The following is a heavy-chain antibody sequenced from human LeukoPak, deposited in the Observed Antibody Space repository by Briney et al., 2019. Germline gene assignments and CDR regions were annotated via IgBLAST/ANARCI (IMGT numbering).Heavy chain of an antibody. J-gene: IGHJ6*03. V-gene: IGHV4-39*01. CDR3: ARQVSDYFYYYIHV. CDR1: GGSISSSGYY. CDR2: IYYSGTT. Sequence: PSETLSLTCSVSGGSISSSGYYWNWIRQPPGKGLEWVGSIYYSGTTYYNSSLKSRVTISEDTSKNRFSLMLTSVTAADTAVYYCARQVSDYFYYYIHVWGEGTTVIVSS.